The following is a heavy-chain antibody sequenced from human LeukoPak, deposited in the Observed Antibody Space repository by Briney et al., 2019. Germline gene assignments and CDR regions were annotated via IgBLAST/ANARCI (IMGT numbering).Heavy chain of an antibody. D-gene: IGHD3-3*01. J-gene: IGHJ6*03. CDR2: INHSGST. CDR3: ARGRFYYYYYMDV. V-gene: IGHV4-34*01. CDR1: GGSFSGYY. Sequence: SETLSLTCAVYGGSFSGYYSSWIRQPPGKGLEWIGEINHSGSTNYNPSLKSRVTISVDTSKNQFSLKLSSVTAADTAVYSCARGRFYYYYYMDVWGKGTTVTVSS.